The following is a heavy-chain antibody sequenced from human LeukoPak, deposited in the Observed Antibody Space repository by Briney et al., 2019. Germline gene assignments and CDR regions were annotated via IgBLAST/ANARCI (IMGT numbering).Heavy chain of an antibody. CDR1: GFTFSSYA. J-gene: IGHJ4*02. D-gene: IGHD4-17*01. Sequence: SGGSLRLSCAASGFTFSSYAMSWVRQAPGKWLEWVSAIGGGGGSTYYADSVKGRFTISRDNSKNTLYLQMNSLRAEDTAVYYCAKGSYDSGDHYFDYWGQGTLVTVSS. CDR2: IGGGGGST. CDR3: AKGSYDSGDHYFDY. V-gene: IGHV3-23*01.